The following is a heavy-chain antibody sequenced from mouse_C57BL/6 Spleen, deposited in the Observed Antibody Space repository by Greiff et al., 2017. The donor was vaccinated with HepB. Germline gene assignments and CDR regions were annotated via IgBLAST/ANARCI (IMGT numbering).Heavy chain of an antibody. CDR3: ARGGAMDY. V-gene: IGHV1-42*01. Sequence: EVQLQQSGPELVKPGASVKISCKASGYSFTGYYMNWVKQSPEKSLEWIGEINPSTGGTTYNQKFKAKATLTVDKSSSTAYMQLKSLTSEDSAVYYSARGGAMDYCGQGTSVTVSS. CDR1: GYSFTGYY. CDR2: INPSTGGT. J-gene: IGHJ4*01.